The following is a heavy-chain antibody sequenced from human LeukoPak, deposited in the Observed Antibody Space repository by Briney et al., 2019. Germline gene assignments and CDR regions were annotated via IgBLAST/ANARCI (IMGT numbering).Heavy chain of an antibody. D-gene: IGHD1-26*01. CDR2: ISGSGGST. CDR1: GFTFSSYA. CDR3: AKDSRMIVGAPYYFDY. Sequence: PGGSLRLSCAASGFTFSSYAMSWVRQAPGKGLEWVSAISGSGGSTYYADSVKGRFTISRDNSKNTLYLQMNSLRAEDTAVYYCAKDSRMIVGAPYYFDYWGQGTLVTVSS. J-gene: IGHJ4*02. V-gene: IGHV3-23*01.